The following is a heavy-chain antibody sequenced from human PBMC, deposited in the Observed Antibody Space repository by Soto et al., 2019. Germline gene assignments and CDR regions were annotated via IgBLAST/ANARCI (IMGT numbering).Heavy chain of an antibody. CDR1: GGSISSSSYY. Sequence: QLQLQESGPGLVKPSETLSLTCTVSGGSISSSSYYWGWIRQPPGKGLEWIGSIYYSGSTYYNPSLKSRVTISVDTSKNQFSLKLSSVTAADTAVYYCARQAMGQWLVLGYFQHWGQGTLVTVSS. D-gene: IGHD6-19*01. V-gene: IGHV4-39*01. CDR3: ARQAMGQWLVLGYFQH. CDR2: IYYSGST. J-gene: IGHJ1*01.